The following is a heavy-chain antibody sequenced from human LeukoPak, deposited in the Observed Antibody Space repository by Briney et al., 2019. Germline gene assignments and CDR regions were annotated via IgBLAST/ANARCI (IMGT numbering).Heavy chain of an antibody. Sequence: SETLSLTCTVSGGSISSHYWSWIRQPPGKGLEWIGYIYYSGSTNYNPSLKSRVTISVDTSKNQFSLKLSSVTAADTAVYYCARGEQLIDYWGQGTLVTVSS. D-gene: IGHD6-13*01. J-gene: IGHJ4*02. CDR1: GGSISSHY. CDR2: IYYSGST. V-gene: IGHV4-59*08. CDR3: ARGEQLIDY.